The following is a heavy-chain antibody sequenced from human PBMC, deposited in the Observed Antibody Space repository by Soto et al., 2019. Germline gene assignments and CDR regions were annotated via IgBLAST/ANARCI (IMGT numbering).Heavy chain of an antibody. V-gene: IGHV2-5*02. J-gene: IGHJ4*02. D-gene: IGHD6-19*01. CDR3: AHIVVAGLGYYFDY. CDR1: GCSLSSTRMA. CDR2: IYWDDDK. Sequence: SGPTLVNPTETLTLTCTFSGCSLSSTRMAVGWIRQPPGKALEWLALIYWDDDKRYSPFLKSRLTITKDTSKNQVVLTMSNMDPVDTARYYCAHIVVAGLGYYFDYWGQGTLVTVSS.